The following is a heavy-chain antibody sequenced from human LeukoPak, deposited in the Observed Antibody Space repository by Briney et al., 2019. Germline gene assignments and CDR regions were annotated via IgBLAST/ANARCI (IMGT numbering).Heavy chain of an antibody. CDR1: GGSISSSSSY. J-gene: IGHJ4*02. CDR2: IYYSGST. D-gene: IGHD5-18*01. Sequence: SETLSLTCTVSGGSISSSSSYWGWIRQSPGTGLEWIGYIYYSGSTYYNPSLKSRVTISVDTSKNQFSLKLSSVTAADTAVYYCARDHGASYGSRAFDYWGQGTLVTVSS. CDR3: ARDHGASYGSRAFDY. V-gene: IGHV4-30-4*08.